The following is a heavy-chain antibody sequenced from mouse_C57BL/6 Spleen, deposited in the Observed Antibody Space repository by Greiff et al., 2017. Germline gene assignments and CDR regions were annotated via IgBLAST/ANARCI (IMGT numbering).Heavy chain of an antibody. J-gene: IGHJ1*03. CDR3: ARDRLGYDGV. D-gene: IGHD3-3*01. CDR2: IDPSDSYT. V-gene: IGHV1-69*01. Sequence: QVQLQQSGAELVMPGASVKLSCKASGYTFTSYWMHWVKQRPGQGLEWIGEIDPSDSYTNYNQKIKGKSTLTEDKSSSTGYMQLSSLTSEDSAVYYCARDRLGYDGVWGTGTTVTVST. CDR1: GYTFTSYW.